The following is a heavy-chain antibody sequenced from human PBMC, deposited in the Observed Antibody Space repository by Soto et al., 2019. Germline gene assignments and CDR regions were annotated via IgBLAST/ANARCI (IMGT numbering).Heavy chain of an antibody. CDR1: GGSFSGYY. J-gene: IGHJ4*02. Sequence: QVQLQQWGAGLLKPSETLSLTCAVYGGSFSGYYWSWIRQPPGKGLEWIGEINHSGSTNYNPSLKSRVTISVDTSKNQFSLKLSSVTAADTAVYYCARGPPRYCSSTSCYNWRNEYSSSWARAPSYFDYWGQGTLVTVSS. D-gene: IGHD2-2*02. CDR3: ARGPPRYCSSTSCYNWRNEYSSSWARAPSYFDY. CDR2: INHSGST. V-gene: IGHV4-34*01.